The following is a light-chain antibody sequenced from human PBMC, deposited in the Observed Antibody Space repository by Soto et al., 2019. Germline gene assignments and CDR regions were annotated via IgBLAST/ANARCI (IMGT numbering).Light chain of an antibody. CDR3: QQYGSSRWT. J-gene: IGKJ1*01. Sequence: EIVLTQSPDTLSLFPGERATLSFRASQSVSSTYLAWYQQKLGQAPRLLIFGASSRATGIPDRFSGSGSGTDFTLSIRRLEPEEFALYYCQQYGSSRWTFGQGTKVDIK. V-gene: IGKV3-20*01. CDR2: GAS. CDR1: QSVSSTY.